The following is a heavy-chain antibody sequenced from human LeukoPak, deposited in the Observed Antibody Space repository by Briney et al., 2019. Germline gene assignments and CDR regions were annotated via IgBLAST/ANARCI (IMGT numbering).Heavy chain of an antibody. CDR2: IYHSGST. CDR3: ARVGVVITYRDAFDI. D-gene: IGHD3-22*01. CDR1: GGSISSGYY. J-gene: IGHJ3*02. V-gene: IGHV4-38-2*02. Sequence: SETLSLTCTVSGGSISSGYYWGWIRQPPGKGLEWIGSIYHSGSTYYNPSLKSRVTISVDTSKNQFSLKLSSVTAADTAVYYCARVGVVITYRDAFDIWGQGTMVTVSS.